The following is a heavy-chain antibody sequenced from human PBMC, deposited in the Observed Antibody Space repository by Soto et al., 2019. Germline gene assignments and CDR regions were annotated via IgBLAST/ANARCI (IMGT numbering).Heavy chain of an antibody. CDR3: ARDPMVRGPRVVIIQDYYYYGMDA. D-gene: IGHD3-3*01. CDR1: GDTFSSYG. V-gene: IGHV1-69*13. Sequence: GPSVKVSCKASGDTFSSYGISWVRQAPGQGLEWMGGIIPIFGTANYAQKFQGRVTITADESTSTAYMELSSLRSEDTAVYYCARDPMVRGPRVVIIQDYYYYGMDAWGQGTTVTVSS. J-gene: IGHJ6*02. CDR2: IIPIFGTA.